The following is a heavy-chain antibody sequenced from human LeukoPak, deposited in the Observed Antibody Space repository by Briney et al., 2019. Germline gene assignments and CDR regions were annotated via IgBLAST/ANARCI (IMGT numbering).Heavy chain of an antibody. J-gene: IGHJ4*02. CDR1: GFSFSSYW. Sequence: GGSLRLSCAASGFSFSSYWMSWVRQAPGKGLEWVANIKQDGSEKYYVDSVKGRFTISRDNAKNSLYLQMNSLRAEDTAVYYCARDPYYDILTGYNDDYWGQGTLVTVSS. D-gene: IGHD3-9*01. CDR2: IKQDGSEK. V-gene: IGHV3-7*01. CDR3: ARDPYYDILTGYNDDY.